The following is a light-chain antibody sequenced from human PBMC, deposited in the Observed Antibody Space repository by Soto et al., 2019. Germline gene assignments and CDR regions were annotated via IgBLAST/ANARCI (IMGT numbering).Light chain of an antibody. V-gene: IGKV3-20*01. CDR1: ESIVNNN. J-gene: IGKJ2*01. CDR2: GAS. CDR3: QQYGDSPPEYT. Sequence: VLTQSPGTLSLSPGERATLSCRASESIVNNNLAWYQQKPGQAPGLLISGASNRATGVPDRFSGSGSGSDFTLTIDRLEPEDFAVFYCQQYGDSPPEYTFGQGTKLEIK.